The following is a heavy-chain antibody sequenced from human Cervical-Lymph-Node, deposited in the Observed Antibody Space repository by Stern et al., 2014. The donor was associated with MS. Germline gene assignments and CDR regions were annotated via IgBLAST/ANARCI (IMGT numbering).Heavy chain of an antibody. J-gene: IGHJ6*02. CDR1: GYTFSYYA. D-gene: IGHD3-3*01. V-gene: IGHV7-4-1*02. CDR3: ARDRITMFGHGGEYYGMDV. Sequence: QVQLVQSGSELKKPGASVNVSCKASGYTFSYYALNWVRQAPGQVLEWMGWINTKTGKSTFAQGVTGRIAFSFNLSVSTAYLQITGLKAEDTAVYYCARDRITMFGHGGEYYGMDVWGQGTTVIVSS. CDR2: INTKTGKS.